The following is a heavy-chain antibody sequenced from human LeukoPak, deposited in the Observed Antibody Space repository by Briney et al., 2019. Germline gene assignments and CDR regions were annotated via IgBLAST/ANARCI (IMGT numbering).Heavy chain of an antibody. CDR1: GYTFTSYY. D-gene: IGHD3-16*02. V-gene: IGHV1-46*01. CDR2: INPSGGST. J-gene: IGHJ4*02. Sequence: ASVKVSCKASGYTFTSYYMHWVRQAPGQGLEWMGIINPSGGSTSYAQKFQGRVTMTRDTSTSTVYMELSSLRSEDTAVYYCARDRVWGSYRTYFDYWGQGTLVTVSS. CDR3: ARDRVWGSYRTYFDY.